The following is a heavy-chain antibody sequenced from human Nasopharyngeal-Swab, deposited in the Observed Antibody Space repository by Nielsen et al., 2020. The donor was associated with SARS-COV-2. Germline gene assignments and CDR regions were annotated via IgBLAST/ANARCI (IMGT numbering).Heavy chain of an antibody. D-gene: IGHD6-13*01. Sequence: SVKVSCKASGYTFTSYGISWVRQAPGQGLEWMGRIIPILGIANYAQKFQGRVTITADKSTSTAYMELSSLRSEDTAVYYCAFGYSSSWYSDYWGQGTLVTVSS. CDR1: GYTFTSYG. CDR3: AFGYSSSWYSDY. J-gene: IGHJ4*02. CDR2: IIPILGIA. V-gene: IGHV1-69*04.